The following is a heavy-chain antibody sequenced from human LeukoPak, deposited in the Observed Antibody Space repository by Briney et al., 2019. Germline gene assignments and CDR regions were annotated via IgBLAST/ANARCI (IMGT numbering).Heavy chain of an antibody. CDR1: GYTFTGYY. Sequence: ASVKVSCKASGYTFTGYYMHWVRQAPGQGLEWMGWINPNSGGTNYAQKFQGRVTMTRDTSISTAYMELSRLRSDDTAVYYCARDGWFGELWDFDYWGQGTLVTASS. V-gene: IGHV1-2*02. CDR2: INPNSGGT. D-gene: IGHD3-10*01. J-gene: IGHJ4*02. CDR3: ARDGWFGELWDFDY.